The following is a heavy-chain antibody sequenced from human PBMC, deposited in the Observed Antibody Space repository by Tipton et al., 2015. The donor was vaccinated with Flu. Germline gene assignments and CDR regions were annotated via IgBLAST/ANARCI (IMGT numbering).Heavy chain of an antibody. CDR2: INPSGGST. CDR1: GYTFTSYY. V-gene: IGHV1-46*01. D-gene: IGHD2-15*01. Sequence: QSGAEVKKPGASVKVSCKASGYTFTSYYMHWVRQAPGQGLEWMGIINPSGGSTSYAQKFQGRVTMTRDTSTRTVYMELSSLRSEDTAVYYCARLAPYCSGGSCYSWDYWGQGTLVTVSS. CDR3: ARLAPYCSGGSCYSWDY. J-gene: IGHJ4*02.